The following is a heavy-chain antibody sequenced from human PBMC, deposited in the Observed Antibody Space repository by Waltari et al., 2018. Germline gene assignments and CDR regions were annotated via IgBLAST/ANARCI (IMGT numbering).Heavy chain of an antibody. D-gene: IGHD2-21*02. V-gene: IGHV1-69*01. CDR2: IIPIFGTA. CDR1: GGTFSSYA. J-gene: IGHJ6*02. Sequence: QVQLVQSGAEVKKPGSSVKVSCKASGGTFSSYAISWVRQAPGQGLEWMGGIIPIFGTANYAQKFQGRVTITADESTSTAYMELSSLRSEDTAVYYCARPREAYCGGDCYSGDYYYGMDVWGQGTTVTVSS. CDR3: ARPREAYCGGDCYSGDYYYGMDV.